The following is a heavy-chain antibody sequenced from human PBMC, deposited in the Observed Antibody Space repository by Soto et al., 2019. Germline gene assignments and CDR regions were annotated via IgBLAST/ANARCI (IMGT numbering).Heavy chain of an antibody. D-gene: IGHD3-22*01. CDR3: AILDYYDSSGYSY. J-gene: IGHJ4*02. V-gene: IGHV4-4*07. CDR2: IYTSGST. CDR1: GGSISSYY. Sequence: ETLSLTCTVSGGSISSYYWSWIRQPAGKGLEWTGRIYTSGSTNYNPSLKSRVTMSVDTSKNQFSLKLSSVTAADTAVYYCAILDYYDSSGYSYWGQGTLVTSPQ.